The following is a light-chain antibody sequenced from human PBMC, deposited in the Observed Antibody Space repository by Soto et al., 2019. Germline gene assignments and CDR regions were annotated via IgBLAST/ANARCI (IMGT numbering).Light chain of an antibody. CDR1: QNINNN. CDR2: GAS. CDR3: QQYDQWPPLT. V-gene: IGKV3-15*01. J-gene: IGKJ4*01. Sequence: EIVMTQSPATLPVSPGERATLSCRASQNINNNLAWYQQKPGQAPRLLIYGASTRATGIPARFSGTGSGTEFTLTSSNLQSEDFAVYYCQQYDQWPPLTFGGGTKVDI.